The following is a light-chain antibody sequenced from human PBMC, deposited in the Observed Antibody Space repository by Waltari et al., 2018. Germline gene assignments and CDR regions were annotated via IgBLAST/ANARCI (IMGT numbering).Light chain of an antibody. CDR3: SSFAGRWV. CDR1: DSVVGAYDF. V-gene: IGLV2-14*01. CDR2: EVS. J-gene: IGLJ3*02. Sequence: QSALTQPASVSGSPGQSITISCSGTDSVVGAYDFVSWYQQHPGKAPHLIIYEVSNRPSGISNRFSASKSGNTASLTISGLQAEDEADYYCSSFAGRWVFGGGTKLTVL.